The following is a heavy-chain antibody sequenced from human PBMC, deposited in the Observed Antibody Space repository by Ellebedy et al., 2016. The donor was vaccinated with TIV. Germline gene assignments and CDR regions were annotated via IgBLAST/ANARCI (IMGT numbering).Heavy chain of an antibody. CDR3: ARGRIPDSSGCQGI. D-gene: IGHD6-19*01. J-gene: IGHJ3*02. CDR1: GGSFSDFY. Sequence: SETLSLTXAVYGGSFSDFYWSWIRQPPGKGLEWVGEIDHSGVTNYNPSLKSRLTISVDTSKNQFSLKLRSVTAADTAMYYCARGRIPDSSGCQGIWGQGTMVTVSS. V-gene: IGHV4-34*01. CDR2: IDHSGVT.